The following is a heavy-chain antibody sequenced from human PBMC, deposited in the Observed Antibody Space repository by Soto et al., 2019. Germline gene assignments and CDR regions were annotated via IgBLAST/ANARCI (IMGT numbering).Heavy chain of an antibody. V-gene: IGHV4-39*07. Sequence: PSETLSLTCTVSGGSISSSSYYWGWIRQPPGKGLEWIGSIYYSGSTYYNPSLKSRVTISVDTSKNLFSLKLSSVTAADTAVYFCVSFISTNLLYNWFDPWGQGTLVTVSS. CDR1: GGSISSSSYY. CDR2: IYYSGST. J-gene: IGHJ5*02. CDR3: VSFISTNLLYNWFDP. D-gene: IGHD2-2*01.